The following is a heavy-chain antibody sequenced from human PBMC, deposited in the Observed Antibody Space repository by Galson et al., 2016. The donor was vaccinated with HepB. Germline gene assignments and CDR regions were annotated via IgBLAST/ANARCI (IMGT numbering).Heavy chain of an antibody. CDR2: IHFRGST. J-gene: IGHJ6*03. D-gene: IGHD3-10*01. Sequence: TLSLTCTVSGDSISSGAYYWTWIRQHPGKGLESIAYIHFRGSTYSNPSLKSRLNISLDTSKKEISLRLTSVSAADTAVYYCARLWFGEFPYMDVWGTGTTVTVSS. V-gene: IGHV4-31*03. CDR1: GDSISSGAYY. CDR3: ARLWFGEFPYMDV.